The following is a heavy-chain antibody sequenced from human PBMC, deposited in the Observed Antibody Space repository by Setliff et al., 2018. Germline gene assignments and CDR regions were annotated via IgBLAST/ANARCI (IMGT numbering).Heavy chain of an antibody. CDR1: GFTFSSYW. Sequence: HPGGSLRLSCAVSGFTFSSYWMHWVRQAPGKGLVWVSRVKSDGTYTNYADSVKGRFTISRDNAKNTLFLQMNSLRAEDTAVYYCARDGVYYAMDVWGQGTTVTVSS. J-gene: IGHJ6*02. CDR3: ARDGVYYAMDV. V-gene: IGHV3-74*01. CDR2: VKSDGTYT.